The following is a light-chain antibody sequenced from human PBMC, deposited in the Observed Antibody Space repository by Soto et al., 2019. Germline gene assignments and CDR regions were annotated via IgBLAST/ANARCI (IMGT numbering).Light chain of an antibody. CDR3: QQRSNWPPIT. CDR2: DAS. J-gene: IGKJ5*01. V-gene: IGKV3-11*01. CDR1: QSVSSN. Sequence: ILMTQSPATLSVSPGERATLSCRASQSVSSNLAWYQQKPGQAPRLLIYDASNLETGVPSRFSGSGSGTDFTLTISSLEPEDFAVYYCQQRSNWPPITFGQGTRLEI.